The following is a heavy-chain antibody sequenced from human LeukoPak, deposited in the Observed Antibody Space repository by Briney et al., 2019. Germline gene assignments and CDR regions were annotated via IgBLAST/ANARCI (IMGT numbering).Heavy chain of an antibody. CDR1: GFSLRTSGVG. D-gene: IGHD3-10*01. J-gene: IGHJ5*02. CDR2: IYWDDDK. Sequence: SGPTLVQPTQTLTLTCTFSGFSLRTSGVGVGWIRQPPVKALEWLALIYWDDDKRYSPSLKSRLTITKDTSKNQVVLTMTNMDPVDTATYYCAHSEVNMVRGVCRFDPWGQGTLVTVSS. V-gene: IGHV2-5*02. CDR3: AHSEVNMVRGVCRFDP.